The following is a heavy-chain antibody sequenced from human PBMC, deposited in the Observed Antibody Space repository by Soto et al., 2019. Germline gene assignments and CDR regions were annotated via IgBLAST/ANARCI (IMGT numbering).Heavy chain of an antibody. CDR2: TYYRSKWYN. CDR3: AREPQRAAGITLYGMDV. V-gene: IGHV6-1*01. D-gene: IGHD6-13*01. J-gene: IGHJ6*02. CDR1: GYSVSSNSAA. Sequence: SHTRSLTCAISGYSVSSNSAAWNWIRQSPSRGLEWLGRTYYRSKWYNDYAVSVKSRITINPDTSKNQFSLQLNSVTPEDTAVYYCAREPQRAAGITLYGMDVWGQGTTVTVSS.